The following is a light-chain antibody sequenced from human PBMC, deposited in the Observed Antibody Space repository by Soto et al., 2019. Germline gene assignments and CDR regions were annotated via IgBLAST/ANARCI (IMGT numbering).Light chain of an antibody. CDR3: QQRSNWPRT. V-gene: IGKV3-11*01. Sequence: EIVLTQSPATLSLSPGERATLSCRASQSVSSSLGWFQHKPGQAPRLLIYDASNRATGIPARFSGSGSGTDFTLTISSREPEDFAIYYCQQRSNWPRTFGQGTKLEIK. J-gene: IGKJ2*01. CDR1: QSVSSS. CDR2: DAS.